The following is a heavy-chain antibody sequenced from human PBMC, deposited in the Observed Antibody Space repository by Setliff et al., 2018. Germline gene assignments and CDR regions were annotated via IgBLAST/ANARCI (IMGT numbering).Heavy chain of an antibody. CDR1: GGTFSSYA. D-gene: IGHD3-3*01. Sequence: RASVKVSCKASGGTFSSYAISWVRQAPGQGLEWMGGIIPIFGTANYAQKFQGRVTITADESTSTAYMELSSLRSEDTAVYYCARDSPHRGIFGVANMGPNYYYMDVWGKGTTVTVSS. V-gene: IGHV1-69*13. J-gene: IGHJ6*03. CDR2: IIPIFGTA. CDR3: ARDSPHRGIFGVANMGPNYYYMDV.